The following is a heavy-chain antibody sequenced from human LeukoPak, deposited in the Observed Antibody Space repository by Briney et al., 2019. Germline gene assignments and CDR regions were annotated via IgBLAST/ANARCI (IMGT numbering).Heavy chain of an antibody. Sequence: ASVKVSCKASGYTFTSYGISWVRQAPGQGLEWMGWISAYNGNTNYAQKLQGRVTMTTDTSTSTAYMELRSLRYDDTAVYYCARVVSALDYYDSSGYYYDVFFDYWGQGTLVTVSS. CDR2: ISAYNGNT. CDR1: GYTFTSYG. J-gene: IGHJ4*02. CDR3: ARVVSALDYYDSSGYYYDVFFDY. V-gene: IGHV1-18*01. D-gene: IGHD3-22*01.